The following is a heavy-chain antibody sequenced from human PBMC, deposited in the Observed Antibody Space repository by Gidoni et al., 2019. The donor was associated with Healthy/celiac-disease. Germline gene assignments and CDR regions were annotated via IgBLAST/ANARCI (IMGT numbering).Heavy chain of an antibody. CDR2: IKQDGSEK. CDR3: ARDRSSSWSNWFDP. Sequence: EVQLVESGGGLVQPGGSLSLSCAPSGFTLSSYWMSWVRQAPGKGLEWVANIKQDGSEKYYVDSVKGRFTISRDNAKNSLYLQMNSLRAEDTAVYYCARDRSSSWSNWFDPWGQGTLVTVSS. V-gene: IGHV3-7*01. D-gene: IGHD6-13*01. J-gene: IGHJ5*02. CDR1: GFTLSSYW.